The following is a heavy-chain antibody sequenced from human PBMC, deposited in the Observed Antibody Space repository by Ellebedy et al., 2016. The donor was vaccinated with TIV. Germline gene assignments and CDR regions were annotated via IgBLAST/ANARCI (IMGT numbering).Heavy chain of an antibody. J-gene: IGHJ4*02. CDR3: AKEGSTTGWTFGDR. V-gene: IGHV3-66*01. CDR2: ISSGGST. D-gene: IGHD3-10*01. CDR1: GFSVSIND. Sequence: GESLKISXATSGFSVSINDMTWVRQAPGKGLEWVSVISSGGSTYYADSVKGRFTISRDNSDNTLYLQMSSLSAEDTAVYFCAKEGSTTGWTFGDRWGLGTLVTVSS.